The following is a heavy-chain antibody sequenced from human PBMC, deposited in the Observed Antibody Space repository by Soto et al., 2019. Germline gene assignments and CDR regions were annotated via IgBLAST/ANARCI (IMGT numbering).Heavy chain of an antibody. Sequence: SETLSLTCTVSGGSISSSSYYWGWIRQPPGKGLEWIGSIYYSGSTYYNPSLKSRVTISVDTSKNQFSLKLSSGTAADTAGYYCARASSTVYYYYGTDVWGEGTTVTVSS. CDR3: ARASSTVYYYYGTDV. CDR2: IYYSGST. J-gene: IGHJ6*02. CDR1: GGSISSSSYY. D-gene: IGHD4-17*01. V-gene: IGHV4-39*01.